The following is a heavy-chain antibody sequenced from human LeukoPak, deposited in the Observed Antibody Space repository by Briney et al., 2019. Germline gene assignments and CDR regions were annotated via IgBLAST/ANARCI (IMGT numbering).Heavy chain of an antibody. CDR3: AKGIRTSCYAGLDS. CDR2: ISGSGGST. J-gene: IGHJ4*02. D-gene: IGHD2-2*01. V-gene: IGHV3-23*01. Sequence: GGSLRLSCAASGFTFSSYAMSWVRQAPGKGLEWVSAISGSGGSTYYADSVKGRFTISRDNSKNTLYLQMNSLRAEDTAVYFCAKGIRTSCYAGLDSWGQGTLVTVSS. CDR1: GFTFSSYA.